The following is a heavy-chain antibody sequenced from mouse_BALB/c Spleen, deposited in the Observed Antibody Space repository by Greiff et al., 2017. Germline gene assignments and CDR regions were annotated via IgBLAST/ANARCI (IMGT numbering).Heavy chain of an antibody. V-gene: IGHV3-2*02. CDR1: GYSITSDYA. J-gene: IGHJ3*01. CDR2: ISYSGST. Sequence: EVQGVESGPGLVKPSQSLSLTCTVTGYSITSDYAWNWIRQFPGNKLEWMGYISYSGSTSYNPSLKSRISITRDTSKNQFFLQLNSVTTEDTATYYCARGSSMTTTGGFAYWGQGTLVTVSA. D-gene: IGHD2-4*01. CDR3: ARGSSMTTTGGFAY.